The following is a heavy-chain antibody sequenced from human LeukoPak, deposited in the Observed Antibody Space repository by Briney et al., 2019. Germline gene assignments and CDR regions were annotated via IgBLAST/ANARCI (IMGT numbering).Heavy chain of an antibody. D-gene: IGHD2-15*01. Sequence: GGSLRLSCAASGFTFSSYWMSWGRQAPGNGLEWVASIKKDGSEKNYVDSVKGRFTISRDNAKNSLYLQMNSLRAEDTAIYYCARQRMVDVWGKGTTVIVSS. CDR3: ARQRMVDV. V-gene: IGHV3-7*03. CDR1: GFTFSSYW. J-gene: IGHJ6*04. CDR2: IKKDGSEK.